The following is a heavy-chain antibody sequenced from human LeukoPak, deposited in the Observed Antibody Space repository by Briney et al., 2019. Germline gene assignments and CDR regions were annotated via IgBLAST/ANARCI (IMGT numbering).Heavy chain of an antibody. Sequence: SETLSLTCTVSDDSISISSYFWGWIRQPPGKGLEWIGSIYYSGATYYNPSLRSRVTISVDTSKNQYSLKLTSVTAADTAVYYCARLFYWGQGSLVTVSS. CDR1: DDSISISSYF. CDR2: IYYSGAT. J-gene: IGHJ4*02. V-gene: IGHV4-39*01. CDR3: ARLFY.